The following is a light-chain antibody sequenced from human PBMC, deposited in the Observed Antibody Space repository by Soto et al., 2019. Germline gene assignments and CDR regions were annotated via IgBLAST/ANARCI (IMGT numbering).Light chain of an antibody. CDR1: QSISSW. J-gene: IGKJ1*01. V-gene: IGKV1-5*03. Sequence: DIQMTPSPFTPFASVGDRVTITFRASQSISSWLAWYQQKPGKAPKLLIYKASTLESGVPSNFSGSGSGTEFTLTISSLQPEDFATYYCQQYNSYPWTFGQGTKVDIK. CDR2: KAS. CDR3: QQYNSYPWT.